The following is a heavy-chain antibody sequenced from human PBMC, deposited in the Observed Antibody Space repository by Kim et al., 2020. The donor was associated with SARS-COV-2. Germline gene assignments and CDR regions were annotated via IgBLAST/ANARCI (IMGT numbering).Heavy chain of an antibody. CDR3: ANDNSRTGGYYFDY. Sequence: ADSVKGRFTISRDNSKNTLYLQMNSLGAEATAVYYCANDNSRTGGYYFDYWGQGTLVTVSS. J-gene: IGHJ4*02. D-gene: IGHD6-13*01. V-gene: IGHV3-30*02.